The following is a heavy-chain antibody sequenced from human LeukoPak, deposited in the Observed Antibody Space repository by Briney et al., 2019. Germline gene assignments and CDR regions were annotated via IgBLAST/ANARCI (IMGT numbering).Heavy chain of an antibody. CDR3: ARVHGDYVGRNGPFDY. CDR1: GYTFTGYY. V-gene: IGHV1-69*06. Sequence: ASVKVSCKASGYTFTGYYMHWVRQAPGQGLEWMGGIIPIFGTANYAQKFQGRVTITADKSTSTAYMELSSLRSEDTAVYYCARVHGDYVGRNGPFDYWGQGTLVTVSS. D-gene: IGHD4-17*01. CDR2: IIPIFGTA. J-gene: IGHJ4*02.